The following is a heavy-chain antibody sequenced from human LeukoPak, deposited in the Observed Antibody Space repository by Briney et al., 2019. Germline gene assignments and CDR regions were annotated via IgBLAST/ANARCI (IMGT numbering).Heavy chain of an antibody. J-gene: IGHJ4*02. CDR2: IIPIFGTA. V-gene: IGHV1-69*13. D-gene: IGHD2-8*02. CDR3: ARAPRGYCTGGVCYHFDY. Sequence: SVTVSFKSSGGTFSSYAINWVRQAPGQGLEWMGGIIPIFGTANYAQEFQGRVTITADESTSTAYMELSSLRSEDTAVYYCARAPRGYCTGGVCYHFDYWGQGTLVTVSS. CDR1: GGTFSSYA.